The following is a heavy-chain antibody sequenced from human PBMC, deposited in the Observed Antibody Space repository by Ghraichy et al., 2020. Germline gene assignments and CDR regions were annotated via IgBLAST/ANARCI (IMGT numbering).Heavy chain of an antibody. J-gene: IGHJ6*02. Sequence: SQTLSLTCAISGDSVSSNSAAWNWIRQSPWRGLEWLGRTYYRSKWYNDYAVSVKSRITINPDTSKNQFSLQLNSVTPEDTAVYYCARDRVGYDSSGYYPIESYYYYYGMDVWGQGTTVTVSS. CDR2: TYYRSKWYN. D-gene: IGHD3-22*01. CDR3: ARDRVGYDSSGYYPIESYYYYYGMDV. V-gene: IGHV6-1*01. CDR1: GDSVSSNSAA.